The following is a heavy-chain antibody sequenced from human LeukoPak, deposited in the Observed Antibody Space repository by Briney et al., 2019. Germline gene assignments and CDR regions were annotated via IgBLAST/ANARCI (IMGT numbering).Heavy chain of an antibody. Sequence: SETLSLTCTVSGGSISSGGYYWSWIRQPPGKGLEWIGYIYQSGSTYYNPSLKSRVTISVDRSKNQFSLKLSSVTAADTAVYYCARDRTTGTTFPVWGQGTLVTVSS. CDR2: IYQSGST. CDR1: GGSISSGGYY. V-gene: IGHV4-30-2*01. J-gene: IGHJ4*02. CDR3: ARDRTTGTTFPV. D-gene: IGHD1-1*01.